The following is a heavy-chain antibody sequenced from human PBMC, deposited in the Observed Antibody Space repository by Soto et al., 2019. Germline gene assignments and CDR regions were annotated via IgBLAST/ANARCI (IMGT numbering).Heavy chain of an antibody. CDR1: GYTFTGYY. CDR3: ARVTDSSSSQVGAFDI. CDR2: INPNSGGT. V-gene: IGHV1-2*04. D-gene: IGHD6-6*01. J-gene: IGHJ3*02. Sequence: ASVKVSCKASGYTFTGYYMHWVRQAPGQGLEWMGWINPNSGGTNYAQKFQGWVTMTRDTSISTAYMELSRLRSDDTAVYYCARVTDSSSSQVGAFDIWGQGTMVTVSS.